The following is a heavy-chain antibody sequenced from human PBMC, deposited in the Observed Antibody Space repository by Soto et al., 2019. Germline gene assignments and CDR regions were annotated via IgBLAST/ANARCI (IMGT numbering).Heavy chain of an antibody. V-gene: IGHV1-2*04. J-gene: IGHJ5*02. CDR1: GYTFTGYY. CDR3: ARGVVGATAGRAYNWFDP. CDR2: INPNSGGT. Sequence: ASVKVSCKASGYTFTGYYMHWVRQAPGQGLEWMGWINPNSGGTNYAQKFQGWVTMTRDTSISTAYMELSRLRSDDTAVYYCARGVVGATAGRAYNWFDPWGQGTLVTVSS. D-gene: IGHD1-26*01.